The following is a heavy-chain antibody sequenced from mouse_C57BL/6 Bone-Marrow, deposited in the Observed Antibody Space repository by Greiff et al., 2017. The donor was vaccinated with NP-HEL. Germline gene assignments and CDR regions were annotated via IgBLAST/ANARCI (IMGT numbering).Heavy chain of an antibody. V-gene: IGHV1-19*01. CDR2: INPYNGGT. D-gene: IGHD2-1*01. J-gene: IGHJ3*01. Sequence: EVQLQQSGPVLVKPGASVKMSCKASGYTFTDYYMNWVKQSHGKSLEWIGVINPYNGGTSYNQKFKGKATLTVDKSSSTAYMELNSLTSEDSAVYYCAHYYGPFAYWGQGTLVTVSA. CDR3: AHYYGPFAY. CDR1: GYTFTDYY.